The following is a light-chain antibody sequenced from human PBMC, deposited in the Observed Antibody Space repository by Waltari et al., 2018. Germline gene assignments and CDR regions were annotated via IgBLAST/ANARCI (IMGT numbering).Light chain of an antibody. Sequence: YELTQPSSVSVSPGQTARIPCCADTLPKQYLYWYQQKPGQAPVLRFYTDRDRPSGIPERFSVSSSGTTVTLIIRGVQAEDEADYYCQSADNGGGYPNWVFGGGTKLTVL. CDR2: TDR. CDR1: TLPKQY. CDR3: QSADNGGGYPNWV. J-gene: IGLJ3*02. V-gene: IGLV3-25*03.